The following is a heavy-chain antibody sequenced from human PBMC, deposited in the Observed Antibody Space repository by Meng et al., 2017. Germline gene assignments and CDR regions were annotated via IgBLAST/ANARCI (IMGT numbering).Heavy chain of an antibody. J-gene: IGHJ4*02. CDR1: GDTVSSDSAA. CDR2: TYYRSKWYN. D-gene: IGHD3-10*02. CDR3: ASGWSMFQT. V-gene: IGHV6-1*01. Sequence: QLQQSGPGLMKPSQTLSLTCAISGDTVSSDSAAWNWIRQSPSRGLEWLGRTYYRSKWYNDFAVSVKSRIIINPATSKNHFSLQLNSVTPEDTAVYYCASGWSMFQTWGQGTLVTVSS.